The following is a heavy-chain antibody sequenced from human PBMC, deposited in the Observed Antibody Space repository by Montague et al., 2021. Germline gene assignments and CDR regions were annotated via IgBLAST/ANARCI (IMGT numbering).Heavy chain of an antibody. CDR2: IYYIGST. D-gene: IGHD6-13*01. J-gene: IGHJ3*02. CDR1: GGSVSAYY. CDR3: ARHGVSSGYGELDGFDI. Sequence: SETLSLTCTVSGGSVSAYYWSWIRQPPGKGLEWIGYIYYIGSTNYNPSLKSRVTVSVDTSKNQFSLKLSSVTAADTAVYYCARHGVSSGYGELDGFDIWGQGTMVIVSA. V-gene: IGHV4-59*08.